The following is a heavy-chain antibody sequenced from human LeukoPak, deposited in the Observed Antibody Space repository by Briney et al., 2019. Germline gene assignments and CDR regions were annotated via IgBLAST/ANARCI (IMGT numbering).Heavy chain of an antibody. CDR1: GGSVSSSHY. CDR3: AKSTYYYDTFVNAFDL. J-gene: IGHJ3*01. CDR2: IYYGGST. V-gene: IGHV4-39*07. Sequence: SQTLSLTCTVSGGSVSSSHYWGWIRQPPGKGLEWIGSIYYGGSTYYNASLRSRVTTSVDTSKNQFSLKLSSVTAADTAVYYCAKSTYYYDTFVNAFDLWGQGTVVTVSS. D-gene: IGHD3-22*01.